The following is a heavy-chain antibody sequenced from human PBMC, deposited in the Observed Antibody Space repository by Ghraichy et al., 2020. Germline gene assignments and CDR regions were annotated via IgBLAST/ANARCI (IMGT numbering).Heavy chain of an antibody. CDR2: IGGRGGKT. J-gene: IGHJ4*02. D-gene: IGHD6-19*01. CDR3: AKDRAYSSGWYVLSS. Sequence: GSLRLSCAASGFSFNDYAMTWVRQAPGKGLEWVSGIGGRGGKTYYADSVKGRFTISRDNSKNTLYLQMNSLRGEDTAVYHCAKDRAYSSGWYVLSSWGRGTLVTVSS. CDR1: GFSFNDYA. V-gene: IGHV3-23*01.